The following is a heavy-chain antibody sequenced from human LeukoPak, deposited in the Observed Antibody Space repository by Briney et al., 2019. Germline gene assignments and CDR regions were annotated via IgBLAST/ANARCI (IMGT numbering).Heavy chain of an antibody. V-gene: IGHV4-61*02. CDR2: IYTSGST. J-gene: IGHJ4*02. CDR1: GGSISSGSYY. CDR3: ARDRRGSSCFDY. Sequence: PSQTLSLTCTVSGGSISSGSYYWSWIRQPAGKGLEWNGRIYTSGSTNYNPSLKSRVTISVDTSKNQFSLKLSSVTAADTAVYYCARDRRGSSCFDYWGQGTLVTVSS. D-gene: IGHD6-6*01.